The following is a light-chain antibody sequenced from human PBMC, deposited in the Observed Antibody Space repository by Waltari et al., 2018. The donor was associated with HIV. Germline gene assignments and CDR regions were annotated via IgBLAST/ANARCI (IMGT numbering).Light chain of an antibody. J-gene: IGLJ2*01. Sequence: QSVLTQPPSASGTPGQRVTISCSGSSSNIGSNTVNWYQQLPVTAPKLLIDVNNQRPAGVPDRYSGSKSGTSASLAISGLQSEDEADYYCAAWDDSLKNVVFGGGTKLTVL. CDR2: VNN. CDR1: SSNIGSNT. CDR3: AAWDDSLKNVV. V-gene: IGLV1-44*01.